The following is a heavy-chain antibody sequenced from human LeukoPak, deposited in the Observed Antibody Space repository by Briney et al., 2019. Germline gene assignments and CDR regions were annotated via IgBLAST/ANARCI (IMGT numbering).Heavy chain of an antibody. Sequence: SVNVSCKASGGTFSSYAISWVRQAPGQGLEWMGGIIPIFGTANYAQKFQGRVTITADESTSTAYMELSSLRSEDTAVYYCARALRYFDWLFSYWGQGTLVTVSS. V-gene: IGHV1-69*13. J-gene: IGHJ4*02. CDR1: GGTFSSYA. D-gene: IGHD3-9*01. CDR3: ARALRYFDWLFSY. CDR2: IIPIFGTA.